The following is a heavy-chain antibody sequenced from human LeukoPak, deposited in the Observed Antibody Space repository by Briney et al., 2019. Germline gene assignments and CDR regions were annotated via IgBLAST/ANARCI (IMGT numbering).Heavy chain of an antibody. Sequence: GGSLRLSCAASGFTFDDYGMSWVRQAPGKGLEWVSGINWNGGSTGYADSVKGRFTISRDNAKNSLYLQMNSLRAEDTAVYYCARGGSSWYPSRFDPWGQGTLVTVSS. D-gene: IGHD6-13*01. V-gene: IGHV3-20*04. CDR1: GFTFDDYG. J-gene: IGHJ5*02. CDR2: INWNGGST. CDR3: ARGGSSWYPSRFDP.